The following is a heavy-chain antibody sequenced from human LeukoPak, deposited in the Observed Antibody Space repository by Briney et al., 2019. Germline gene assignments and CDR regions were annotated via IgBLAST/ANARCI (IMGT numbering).Heavy chain of an antibody. J-gene: IGHJ4*02. CDR3: ARARPLWFGVNDY. V-gene: IGHV1-2*02. Sequence: GAPVKVSCKASGYTFTGYYMHWVRQAPGQGLEWMGWINPNSGGTNYAQKFQGRVTMTRDTSISTAYMDLSRLRSDDTAVYYRARARPLWFGVNDYWGQGTLVTVSS. CDR1: GYTFTGYY. CDR2: INPNSGGT. D-gene: IGHD3-10*01.